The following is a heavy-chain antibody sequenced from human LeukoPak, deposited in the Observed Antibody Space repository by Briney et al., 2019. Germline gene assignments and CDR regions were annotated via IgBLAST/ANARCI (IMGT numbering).Heavy chain of an antibody. CDR2: ISSSGGTI. D-gene: IGHD2-15*01. V-gene: IGHV3-11*01. CDR1: GFTFSDYY. CDR3: AKAPVTTCRGAFCYPFDY. Sequence: PGGSLRLSCAASGFTFSDYYMNWIRQAPGKGLEWVSYISSSGGTIYYADSVKGRFTISRDSSKNTLFLQMNRLRPEDAAVYYCAKAPVTTCRGAFCYPFDYWGLGTLVTVSS. J-gene: IGHJ4*02.